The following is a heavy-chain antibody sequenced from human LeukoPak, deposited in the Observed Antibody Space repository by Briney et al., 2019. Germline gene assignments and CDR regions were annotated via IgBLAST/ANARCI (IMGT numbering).Heavy chain of an antibody. V-gene: IGHV3-64D*09. J-gene: IGHJ1*01. Sequence: GGSLRLSCSGSGFTFTSYAMHWVRQAPGKGLEYVSSISGNGGSTYYADSVNGRFTISRDNSKNQVYLQMSSLRDDDTAFYYCVKGGLYSGDYYGHWGQGTLVSVSS. CDR3: VKGGLYSGDYYGH. D-gene: IGHD1-26*01. CDR1: GFTFTSYA. CDR2: ISGNGGST.